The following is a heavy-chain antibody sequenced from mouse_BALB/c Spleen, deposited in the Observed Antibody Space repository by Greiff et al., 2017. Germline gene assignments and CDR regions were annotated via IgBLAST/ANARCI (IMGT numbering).Heavy chain of an antibody. Sequence: EVQLVESGGGLVQPGGSRKLSCAASGFTFSSFGMHWVRQAPEKGLEWVAYISSGSSTIYYADTVKGRFTISRDNPKNTLFLQMTSLRSEDTAMYYCARENYGSRGAYWGQGTLVTVSA. CDR1: GFTFSSFG. V-gene: IGHV5-17*02. CDR2: ISSGSSTI. CDR3: ARENYGSRGAY. D-gene: IGHD1-1*01. J-gene: IGHJ3*01.